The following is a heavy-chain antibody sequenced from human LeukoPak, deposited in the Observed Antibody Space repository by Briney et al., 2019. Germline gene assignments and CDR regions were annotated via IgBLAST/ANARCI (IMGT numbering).Heavy chain of an antibody. CDR3: ARGLTYYYDSSGPLINDY. Sequence: PGGSLRLSCAASGFTFDDYGMSWVRQAPGKGLEWVSGINWNGGSTGYADSVKGRFTISRDNAKHSLYLQMNSLRAEDTALYYCARGLTYYYDSSGPLINDYWGQGTLVTVSS. D-gene: IGHD3-22*01. J-gene: IGHJ4*02. V-gene: IGHV3-20*04. CDR2: INWNGGST. CDR1: GFTFDDYG.